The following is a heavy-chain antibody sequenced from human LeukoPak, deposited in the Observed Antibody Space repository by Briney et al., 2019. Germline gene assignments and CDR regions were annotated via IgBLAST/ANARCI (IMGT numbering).Heavy chain of an antibody. J-gene: IGHJ4*02. V-gene: IGHV3-21*01. CDR1: GFTFSSYS. CDR2: ISSSSSYI. CDR3: ARSGYSSGWYSEGIGY. D-gene: IGHD6-19*01. Sequence: PGGSLRLSCAASGFTFSSYSMNWVRQAPGKGLEWVSSISSSSSYIYYADSVKGRFTISRDSAKNSLYLQMNSLRAEDTAVYYCARSGYSSGWYSEGIGYWGQGTLVTVSS.